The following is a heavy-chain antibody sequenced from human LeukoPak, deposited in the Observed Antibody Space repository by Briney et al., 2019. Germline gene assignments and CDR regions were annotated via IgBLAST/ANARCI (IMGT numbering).Heavy chain of an antibody. V-gene: IGHV1-2*04. CDR1: GYTFTGYY. J-gene: IGHJ4*02. Sequence: GASVKVSCKASGYTFTGYYMHWVRQAPGQGLEWMGWINPNSGGTNYAQKFQGWVTMTRDTSISTAYMELSRLRSDDTAVYYCARDLGGNSAPLGYWGQGTLVTVSS. CDR3: ARDLGGNSAPLGY. D-gene: IGHD4-23*01. CDR2: INPNSGGT.